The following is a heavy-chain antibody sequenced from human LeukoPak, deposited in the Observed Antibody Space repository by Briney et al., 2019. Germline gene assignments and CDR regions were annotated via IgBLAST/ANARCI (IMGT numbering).Heavy chain of an antibody. CDR2: IIPIFGTA. CDR3: ARDQGGLYYYDSSGYYEAYYFDY. CDR1: GGTFSSYA. V-gene: IGHV1-69*06. Sequence: ASVKVSCKASGGTFSSYAISWVRQAPGQGLEWMGGIIPIFGTANYAQKFQGRVTITADKSTSTAYMELSSLRSEDTAVYYCARDQGGLYYYDSSGYYEAYYFDYWGQGTLVTVSS. D-gene: IGHD3-22*01. J-gene: IGHJ4*02.